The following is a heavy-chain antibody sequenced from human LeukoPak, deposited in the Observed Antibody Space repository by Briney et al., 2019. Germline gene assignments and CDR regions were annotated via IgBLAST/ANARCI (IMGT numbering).Heavy chain of an antibody. Sequence: SETLSLTCAVYGGSFSGYYWSWIRQPPGKGLEWIGEINHSGSTNYNPSLKSRVTISVDTSKNQFSLKLSSVTAADTAVYYCAREESGSYGDYWGQGTLVTVSS. V-gene: IGHV4-34*01. CDR1: GGSFSGYY. CDR2: INHSGST. CDR3: AREESGSYGDY. D-gene: IGHD1-26*01. J-gene: IGHJ4*02.